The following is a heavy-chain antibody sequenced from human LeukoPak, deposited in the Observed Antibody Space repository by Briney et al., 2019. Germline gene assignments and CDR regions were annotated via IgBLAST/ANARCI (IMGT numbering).Heavy chain of an antibody. J-gene: IGHJ4*02. D-gene: IGHD2-2*02. Sequence: PGRSLRLSCAASGFTFSSYGMHWVRQAPGKGLEWVAVISYDGSNKYYADSVKGRFTISRDNSKNTLYLQMNSLRAEDTAVYYCATTLYCSSTSCYSFDYWGQGTLVTVSS. CDR3: ATTLYCSSTSCYSFDY. CDR1: GFTFSSYG. CDR2: ISYDGSNK. V-gene: IGHV3-30*03.